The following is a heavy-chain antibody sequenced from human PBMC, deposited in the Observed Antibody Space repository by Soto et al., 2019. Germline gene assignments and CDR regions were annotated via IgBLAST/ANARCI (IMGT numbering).Heavy chain of an antibody. J-gene: IGHJ4*02. Sequence: GASEKVSCKVSGYRISDVSIHWVRQAPGKGLEWMGGLDAEDGETIYAQKLQGRGTMTEDTSTDTAYMELSSLTSEDTAMYYCATLPRTIERTPAAIWSFDSWGQGTLVTVSS. D-gene: IGHD2-2*01. CDR2: LDAEDGET. V-gene: IGHV1-24*01. CDR1: GYRISDVS. CDR3: ATLPRTIERTPAAIWSFDS.